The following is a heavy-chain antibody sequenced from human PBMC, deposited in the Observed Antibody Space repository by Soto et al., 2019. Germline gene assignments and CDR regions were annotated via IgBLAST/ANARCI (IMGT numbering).Heavy chain of an antibody. V-gene: IGHV4-39*01. D-gene: IGHD2-15*01. CDR1: GGSISSSSYY. Sequence: ETLSLTCTVSGGSISSSSYYWGWIRQPPGKGLEWIGSIYYSGSTYYNPSLKSRVTISVDTSKNQFSLELNSVTAADTAVYYCASFNLGYCSGGTCYYWGQGTLVTSPQ. J-gene: IGHJ4*02. CDR2: IYYSGST. CDR3: ASFNLGYCSGGTCYY.